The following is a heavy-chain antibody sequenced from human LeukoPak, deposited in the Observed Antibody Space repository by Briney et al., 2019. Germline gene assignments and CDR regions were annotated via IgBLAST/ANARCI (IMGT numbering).Heavy chain of an antibody. CDR3: ATDYGVSSFDY. J-gene: IGHJ4*02. D-gene: IGHD4-17*01. Sequence: SETLSLTCAVYGGSFSGYYWSWIRQPPGKGLEWIGEINHSGSTNYNPSLKSRVTISVDTSKNQFSLKLSSVTAADTAVYNCATDYGVSSFDYWGQGTLVTVSS. V-gene: IGHV4-34*01. CDR1: GGSFSGYY. CDR2: INHSGST.